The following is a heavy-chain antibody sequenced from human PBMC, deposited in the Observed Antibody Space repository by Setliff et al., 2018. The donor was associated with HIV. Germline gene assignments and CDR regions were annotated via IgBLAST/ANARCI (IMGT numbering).Heavy chain of an antibody. Sequence: ASVKVSCKASGYTFTGYYMHWVRQAPGQGLEWMGWINPNSGGTNYAQKFQGWVTMTRDTSISTAYMELSRLRSDDTAVYYCAREALAWYHYDSSGYSNWFDPWGQGTLVTVSS. CDR2: INPNSGGT. V-gene: IGHV1-2*04. J-gene: IGHJ5*02. CDR3: AREALAWYHYDSSGYSNWFDP. D-gene: IGHD3-22*01. CDR1: GYTFTGYY.